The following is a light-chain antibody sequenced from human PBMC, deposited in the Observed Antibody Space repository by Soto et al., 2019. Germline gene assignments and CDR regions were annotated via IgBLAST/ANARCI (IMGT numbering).Light chain of an antibody. Sequence: EIVMTQSPATLSVSPGERATLFCRASQSVRSNFLAWYQQKPGQAPRLLIYVASTRATGVPARFSGSGSGTEFTLTISSLQSEDFAVYYCQQYSAWPLTFGGGNKVEIK. CDR3: QQYSAWPLT. V-gene: IGKV3-15*01. CDR2: VAS. CDR1: QSVRSN. J-gene: IGKJ4*01.